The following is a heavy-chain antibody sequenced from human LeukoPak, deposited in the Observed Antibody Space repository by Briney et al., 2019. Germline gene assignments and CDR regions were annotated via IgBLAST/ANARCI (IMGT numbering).Heavy chain of an antibody. J-gene: IGHJ4*02. CDR3: ARVLAARPFDY. V-gene: IGHV4-34*01. CDR1: GGSFSGYY. Sequence: SETLSLTCAVYGGSFSGYYWSWIRQPPGKGLEWIGEINHSGSTNYNPSLKSRVTISVDTSKNQFSLKLSSVTVADTAVYYCARVLAARPFDYWGQGTLVTVSS. D-gene: IGHD6-6*01. CDR2: INHSGST.